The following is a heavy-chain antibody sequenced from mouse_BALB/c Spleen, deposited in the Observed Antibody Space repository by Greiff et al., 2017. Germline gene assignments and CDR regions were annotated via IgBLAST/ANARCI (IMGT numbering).Heavy chain of an antibody. CDR1: GFTFSDYY. D-gene: IGHD2-1*01. V-gene: IGHV5-4*02. Sequence: EVQLQESGGGLVKPGGSLKLSCAASGFTFSDYYMYWVRQTPEKRLEWVATISDGGSYTYYPDSVKGRFTISRDNAKNNLYLQMSSLKSEDTAMYYCARDHGNYSYYFDYWGQGTTLTVSS. CDR2: ISDGGSYT. CDR3: ARDHGNYSYYFDY. J-gene: IGHJ2*01.